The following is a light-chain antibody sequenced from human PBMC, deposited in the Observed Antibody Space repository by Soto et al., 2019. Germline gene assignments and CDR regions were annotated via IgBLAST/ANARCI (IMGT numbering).Light chain of an antibody. CDR2: WAS. CDR3: QQYYSTPLT. CDR1: QSVLYSSNNKNY. V-gene: IGKV4-1*01. J-gene: IGKJ4*01. Sequence: DIVMTQSPDSLAVSLGERATINCKSSQSVLYSSNNKNYLAWYQQKPGQPPKLLIYWASTRASGVPDRFSGSGSGTDFTLTISGLQAEDVAVYYCQQYYSTPLTFGGGTKVEIK.